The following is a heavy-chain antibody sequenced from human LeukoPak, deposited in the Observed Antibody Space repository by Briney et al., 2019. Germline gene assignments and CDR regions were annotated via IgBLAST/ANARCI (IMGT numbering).Heavy chain of an antibody. CDR1: GYTFTGYY. D-gene: IGHD1-26*01. CDR2: INPNSGGT. V-gene: IGHV1-2*02. CDR3: ARKSWEPKMTDAFDI. Sequence: GASVKVSCKASGYTFTGYYMHWVRQAPGQGLEWMGWINPNSGGTNYAQKFQGRVTMTRDTSISTAYMELSRLRSDDTAVYYCARKSWEPKMTDAFDIWGQGTMVTVSS. J-gene: IGHJ3*02.